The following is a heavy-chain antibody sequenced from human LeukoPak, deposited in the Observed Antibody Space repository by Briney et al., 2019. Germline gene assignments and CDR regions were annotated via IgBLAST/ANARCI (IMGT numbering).Heavy chain of an antibody. J-gene: IGHJ6*02. CDR2: IIPLFRTA. D-gene: IGHD2-2*01. CDR1: GGTFSSYA. Sequence: VASVKVSCKASGGTFSSYAISWVRQAPGQGLEWMGGIIPLFRTANYAQNFQGRVTITADESTRTAYMELSSLRSEDTAVYYCARIMEYCSSTSCYYGMDVWGQGTTVTVS. CDR3: ARIMEYCSSTSCYYGMDV. V-gene: IGHV1-69*13.